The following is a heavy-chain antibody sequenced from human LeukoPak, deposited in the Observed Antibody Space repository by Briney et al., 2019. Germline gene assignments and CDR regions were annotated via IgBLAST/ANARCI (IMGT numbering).Heavy chain of an antibody. J-gene: IGHJ1*01. V-gene: IGHV4-59*08. CDR1: GGSIGSYY. Sequence: PSETLSLTCTVSGGSIGSYYWSWIRQPPGKGLEWIGYIYYSGSTNYNPSLKSRVTISVDTSKNQFSLKLSSVTAADTAMYYCARHGYSSGWGNEYFQHWGQGTLVTVSS. CDR2: IYYSGST. CDR3: ARHGYSSGWGNEYFQH. D-gene: IGHD6-19*01.